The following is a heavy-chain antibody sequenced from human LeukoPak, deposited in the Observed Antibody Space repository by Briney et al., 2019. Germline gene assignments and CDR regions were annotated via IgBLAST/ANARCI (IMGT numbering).Heavy chain of an antibody. CDR1: GYRFCPYW. CDR2: ISDGGRAA. Sequence: PGGPLRLSCAASGYRFCPYWMSWVRQTPGKGLEWVASISDGGRAAYYGDSVRGRFTISRDDARNSLFLQMNGLRADDTAVYYCTRENYVPDSWGQGTLVTVSS. D-gene: IGHD3-10*02. J-gene: IGHJ5*02. V-gene: IGHV3-7*03. CDR3: TRENYVPDS.